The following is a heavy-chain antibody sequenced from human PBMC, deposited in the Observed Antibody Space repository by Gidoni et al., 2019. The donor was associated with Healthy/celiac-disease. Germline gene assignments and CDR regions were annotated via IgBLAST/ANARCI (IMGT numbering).Heavy chain of an antibody. D-gene: IGHD2-2*01. CDR3: ARPTDCSSTSCSYYYYGMDV. V-gene: IGHV1-69*01. CDR1: GGTFSSSA. CDR2: IIPSFGTA. J-gene: IGHJ6*02. Sequence: QVQLVQSGAEVKKPGSSVKVSCKASGGTFSSSAISWVRQAPGQGLEWMGGIIPSFGTANYAQKFQGRVTITADESTSTAYMKLSSLRSEDTAVYYCARPTDCSSTSCSYYYYGMDVWGQGTTVTVSS.